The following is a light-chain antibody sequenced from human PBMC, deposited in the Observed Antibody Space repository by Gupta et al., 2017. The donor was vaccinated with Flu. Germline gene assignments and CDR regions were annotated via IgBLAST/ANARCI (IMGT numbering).Light chain of an antibody. CDR3: QRRSNWPPFT. V-gene: IGKV3-11*01. CDR2: DAS. Sequence: EIVLTQPPATLSLSPGERATLSCKASQSVSSYLAWYQQKPGQAPRLLIYDASNRAPGTPARFTGSGSGTDFTLTISSLEPEDFAVYYCQRRSNWPPFTFGPGTTLDIK. CDR1: QSVSSY. J-gene: IGKJ3*01.